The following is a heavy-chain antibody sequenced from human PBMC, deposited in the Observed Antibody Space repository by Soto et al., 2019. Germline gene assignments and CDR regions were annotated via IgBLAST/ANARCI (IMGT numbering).Heavy chain of an antibody. J-gene: IGHJ5*02. CDR1: CYSFSNTG. CDR2: ISLYSDGT. CDR3: ARVVPGAEAWFGP. V-gene: IGHV1-18*01. Sequence: GAAGKGSSEDSCYSFSNTGITSGLPASGQPLEWLGWISLYSDGTNYAQKFQGRVSMTTDTSTTTAYMELRSLRSDDTAVYYCARVVPGAEAWFGPWGQGTLVTVSS. D-gene: IGHD2-2*01.